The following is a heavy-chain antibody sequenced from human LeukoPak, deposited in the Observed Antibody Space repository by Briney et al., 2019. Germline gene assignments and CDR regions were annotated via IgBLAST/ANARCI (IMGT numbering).Heavy chain of an antibody. CDR1: GFTLSRYA. Sequence: GSLRLSCAASGFTLSRYAMSLVRQAPGKGLEGVSAISVSGGSTYYADPAMGQFPIPRDSSKNTLYLQMNSLRAEDTAVYYCAKIVGATRGFDYWGQGTLVTVSS. D-gene: IGHD1-26*01. J-gene: IGHJ4*02. CDR2: ISVSGGST. V-gene: IGHV3-23*01. CDR3: AKIVGATRGFDY.